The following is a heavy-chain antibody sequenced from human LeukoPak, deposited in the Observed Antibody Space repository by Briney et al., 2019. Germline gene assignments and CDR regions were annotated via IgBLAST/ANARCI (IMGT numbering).Heavy chain of an antibody. Sequence: GGSLSLSCAASGFTFSSYAMSWVRQAPGKGLEWVSGISGSLQSTYYADSVEGRFTISGDNSRNSLYLQMNSLRAEDTAVYFCVRLRRNSDRSGYYYYYDYWGQGTLVTVSS. CDR2: ISGSLQST. J-gene: IGHJ4*02. D-gene: IGHD3-22*01. CDR1: GFTFSSYA. CDR3: VRLRRNSDRSGYYYYYDY. V-gene: IGHV3-23*01.